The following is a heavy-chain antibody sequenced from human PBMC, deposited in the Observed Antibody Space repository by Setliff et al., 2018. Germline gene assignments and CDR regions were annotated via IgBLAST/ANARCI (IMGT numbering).Heavy chain of an antibody. J-gene: IGHJ4*02. CDR1: GGTFSIYT. D-gene: IGHD3-3*01. CDR2: IIPIFGTA. Sequence: ASVKVSCKASGGTFSIYTISWVRQAPGQGLEWMGRIIPIFGTANYAQKFQGRVTITADKSTSTAYMELSSLRSEDTAVYYCARVFTILGVGAYYFDSWGQGTLVTVSS. V-gene: IGHV1-69*08. CDR3: ARVFTILGVGAYYFDS.